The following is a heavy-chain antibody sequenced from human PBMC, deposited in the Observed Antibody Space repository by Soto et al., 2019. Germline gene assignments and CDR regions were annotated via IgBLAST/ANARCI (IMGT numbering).Heavy chain of an antibody. CDR2: IIPIFGTA. CDR1: GGTFSSYA. CDR3: ARGGGRHVDTAMEFDY. V-gene: IGHV1-69*01. D-gene: IGHD5-18*01. J-gene: IGHJ4*02. Sequence: QVQLVQSGAEVKKPGSSVKVSCKASGGTFSSYAISWVRQAPGQGLEWMGGIIPIFGTANYAQKFQGRVTITADESMSTAYMELSSLRSEDTAMYYCARGGGRHVDTAMEFDYWGQGTLVTVSS.